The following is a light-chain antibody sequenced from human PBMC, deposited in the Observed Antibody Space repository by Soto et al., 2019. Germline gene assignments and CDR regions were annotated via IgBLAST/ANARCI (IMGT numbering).Light chain of an antibody. CDR1: QTISTW. V-gene: IGKV1-33*01. J-gene: IGKJ4*01. Sequence: DIQMTESPSTLSASVGDRVSISCRASQTISTWLAWYQQKPGKAPNLLIYDASNLETGVPSRFSGSGSGTDFTFTISSLQPEDIATYYCQQYDNLPLTFGGGTMV. CDR3: QQYDNLPLT. CDR2: DAS.